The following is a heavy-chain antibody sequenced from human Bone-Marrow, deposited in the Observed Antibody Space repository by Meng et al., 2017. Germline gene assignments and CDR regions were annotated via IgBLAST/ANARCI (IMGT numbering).Heavy chain of an antibody. J-gene: IGHJ4*02. CDR3: ARGSWDLQFPGPVS. CDR1: GFTVSSNY. Sequence: GESLKISCAASGFTVSSNYMSWVRQPPGKGLEWVANIKQPGSEEYYVDSVKGRFTISRDNAKNSLFLQMDSLRVDDTAVYYCARGSWDLQFPGPVSWGQGTLVTVS. CDR2: IKQPGSEE. D-gene: IGHD1-26*01. V-gene: IGHV3-7*01.